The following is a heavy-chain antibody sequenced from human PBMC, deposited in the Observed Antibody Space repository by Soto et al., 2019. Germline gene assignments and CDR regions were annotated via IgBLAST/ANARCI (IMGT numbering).Heavy chain of an antibody. CDR2: ISGSGGSP. CDR1: GFTFSSYA. J-gene: IGHJ3*02. D-gene: IGHD2-15*01. V-gene: IGHV3-23*01. CDR3: AKDPLGYCSGGSCSDI. Sequence: PGGSLRLSCAASGFTFSSYAMSWVRQAAGKGLEWVSAISGSGGSPYYADSVKGRFTSSRDNSKYTLYLQMNSLRAEDTAVYYCAKDPLGYCSGGSCSDIWGQGTMVTVSS.